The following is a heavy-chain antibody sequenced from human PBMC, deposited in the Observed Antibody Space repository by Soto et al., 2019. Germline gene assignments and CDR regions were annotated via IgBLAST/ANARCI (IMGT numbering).Heavy chain of an antibody. CDR3: ARGPYCSSTSCYRRRTSPFDP. J-gene: IGHJ5*02. CDR1: GGSFSGYY. V-gene: IGHV4-34*01. CDR2: INHSGST. D-gene: IGHD2-2*01. Sequence: SETLSLTCAVYGGSFSGYYWSWIRQPPGKGLEWIGEINHSGSTNYNPSLKSRVTISVDTSKNQFSLKLSSVTAADTAVYYCARGPYCSSTSCYRRRTSPFDPWGQGTLVTVSS.